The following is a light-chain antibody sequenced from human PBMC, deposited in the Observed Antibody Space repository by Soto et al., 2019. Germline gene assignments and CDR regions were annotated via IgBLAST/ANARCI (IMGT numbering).Light chain of an antibody. CDR1: SSNIGADYD. Sequence: QSVLTQPPSVSGAPGQMVTISCTGSSSNIGADYDVQWYQQVPGTAPKLLIYGNTNRPSGVPDRFSGSISGTSASLAISGLQAEDEADYYCQSHDSSLSAHVVFCGGTKLTVL. V-gene: IGLV1-40*01. CDR2: GNT. CDR3: QSHDSSLSAHVV. J-gene: IGLJ2*01.